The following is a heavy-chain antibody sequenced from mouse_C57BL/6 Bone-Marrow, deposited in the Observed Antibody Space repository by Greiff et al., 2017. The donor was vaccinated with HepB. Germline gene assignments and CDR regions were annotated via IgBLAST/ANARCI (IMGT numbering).Heavy chain of an antibody. D-gene: IGHD4-1*01. CDR3: ARFWDGDFDY. CDR2: ISYDGSN. V-gene: IGHV3-6*01. J-gene: IGHJ2*01. CDR1: GYSITSGYY. Sequence: EVQLQESGPGLVKPSQSLSLTCSVTGYSITSGYYWNWIRQFPGNKLEWMGYISYDGSNNYNPSLKNRISITRDTSKNQFFLKLNSVTTEDTATYYCARFWDGDFDYWGQGTTLTVSS.